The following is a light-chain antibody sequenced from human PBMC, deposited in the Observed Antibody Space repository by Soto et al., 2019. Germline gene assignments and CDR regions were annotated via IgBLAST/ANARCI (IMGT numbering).Light chain of an antibody. J-gene: IGKJ1*01. CDR2: AAS. CDR3: QQYNSYWK. CDR1: QVISTS. Sequence: GESVTITCRASQVISTSLAWYQVKPGKAPKLLIYAASTLESGVPSRFSATVSGTEFSLTITRLQPEDFATYYCQQYNSYWKFGQGTK. V-gene: IGKV1-9*01.